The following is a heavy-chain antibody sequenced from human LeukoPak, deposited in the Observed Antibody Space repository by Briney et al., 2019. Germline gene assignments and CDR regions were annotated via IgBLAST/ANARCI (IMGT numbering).Heavy chain of an antibody. Sequence: SETLSLTCTVSGGSISSYYWSWIRQPPGKGLEWIGYIYHSGSTYYNPSLKSRVTISVDRSKNQFSLKLSSVTAADTAVYYCARGRISYEFWSGGAFDIWGQGTMGTVSS. CDR1: GGSISSYY. V-gene: IGHV4-59*12. D-gene: IGHD3-3*01. J-gene: IGHJ3*02. CDR2: IYHSGST. CDR3: ARGRISYEFWSGGAFDI.